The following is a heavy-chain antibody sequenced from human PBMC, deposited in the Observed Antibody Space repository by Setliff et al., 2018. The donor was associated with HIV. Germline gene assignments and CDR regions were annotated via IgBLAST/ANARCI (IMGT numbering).Heavy chain of an antibody. Sequence: GESLKISCKGSGYSFTSYWISWVRQMPGKGLEWMGRIDPSDSYTNYSPSFQGHVTISAGKSISTAYLQWSSLKASDTAMYYCARRGSDIAAADYWGQGTLVTVSS. CDR1: GYSFTSYW. CDR3: ARRGSDIAAADY. CDR2: IDPSDSYT. V-gene: IGHV5-10-1*01. D-gene: IGHD6-13*01. J-gene: IGHJ4*02.